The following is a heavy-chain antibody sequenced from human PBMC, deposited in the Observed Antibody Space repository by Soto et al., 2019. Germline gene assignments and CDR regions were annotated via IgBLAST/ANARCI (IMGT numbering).Heavy chain of an antibody. CDR3: ARDPDYYDSSGYYSIDY. D-gene: IGHD3-22*01. CDR2: ISSTSSYI. J-gene: IGHJ4*02. V-gene: IGHV3-21*01. CDR1: GFPFSSCS. Sequence: XGSLILSCAASGFPFSSCSMNWVRQAPGKGLEWVSFISSTSSYIYYADSVKGRFTISRDNAKNSLYLRMNSLRAEDTAVYYCARDPDYYDSSGYYSIDYWGQGTLVTVSS.